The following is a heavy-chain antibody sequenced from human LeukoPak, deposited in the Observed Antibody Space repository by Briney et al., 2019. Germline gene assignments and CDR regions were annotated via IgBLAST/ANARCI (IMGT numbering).Heavy chain of an antibody. CDR2: ISSGSDYI. Sequence: GGSLRLSCAASGFTYRRYSMNWVRQAPGKGLGWVATISSGSDYIYHADSVRGRFTISRDNVRNSLYLQMDSLRPEDTSVYYCTRDLSSGMPGGFDYRGQGILVTVSS. D-gene: IGHD2-2*01. CDR1: GFTYRRYS. V-gene: IGHV3-21*01. J-gene: IGHJ4*02. CDR3: TRDLSSGMPGGFDY.